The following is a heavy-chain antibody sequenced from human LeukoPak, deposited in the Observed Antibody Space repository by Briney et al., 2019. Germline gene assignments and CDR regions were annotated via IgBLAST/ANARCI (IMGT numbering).Heavy chain of an antibody. V-gene: IGHV4-39*01. D-gene: IGHD3-9*01. Sequence: SETLSLTCSGSGGSISDTSYLWGWIRQPPGKGLEGIATIYYTGRPYYYNPSLKSRVTIFVDTSKNQFSLNLRSVTAADTAVYYCARQAGRDDWNFDSWGQGTLVTVSS. J-gene: IGHJ4*02. CDR2: IYYTGRP. CDR1: GGSISDTSYL. CDR3: ARQAGRDDWNFDS.